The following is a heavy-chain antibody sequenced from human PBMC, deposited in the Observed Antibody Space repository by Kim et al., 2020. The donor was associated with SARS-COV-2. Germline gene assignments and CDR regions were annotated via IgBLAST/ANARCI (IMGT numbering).Heavy chain of an antibody. CDR3: ARDGRYFDWSDAFDI. Sequence: GGSLRLSCAASGFTFSSYSMNWVRQAPGKGLEWVSSISSSSSYIYYADSVKGRFTISRDNAKNSLYLQMNSLRAEDTAVYYCARDGRYFDWSDAFDIWGQGTMVTVSS. CDR2: ISSSSSYI. V-gene: IGHV3-21*01. D-gene: IGHD3-9*01. J-gene: IGHJ3*02. CDR1: GFTFSSYS.